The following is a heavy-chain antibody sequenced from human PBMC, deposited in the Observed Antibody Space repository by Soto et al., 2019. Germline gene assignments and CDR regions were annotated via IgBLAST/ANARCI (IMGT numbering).Heavy chain of an antibody. V-gene: IGHV4-39*01. D-gene: IGHD6-13*01. CDR1: GGSISSSSYY. CDR2: IYYSGST. CDR3: ARQLTFLAAAGTLDY. Sequence: PSETLSLTCTVSGGSISSSSYYWGWIRQPPGKGLEWIGSIYYSGSTYYNPSLKSRVTISVDTSKNQFSLKLSSVTAADTAVYYCARQLTFLAAAGTLDYWGQGTLVTVSS. J-gene: IGHJ4*02.